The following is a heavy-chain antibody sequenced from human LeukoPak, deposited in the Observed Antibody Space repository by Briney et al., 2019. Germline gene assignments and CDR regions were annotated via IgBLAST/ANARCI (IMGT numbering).Heavy chain of an antibody. CDR1: GFTVNSNF. D-gene: IGHD6-13*01. CDR2: IYSGGST. Sequence: HTGGSLRLSCAASGFTVNSNFMSWVRQAPGKGLEWVSVIYSGGSTYYADSVKGRFTISRDNSKNTLYLQMNSLRAEDTAVYYCASLSSSWNDYWGQGTLVTVSS. CDR3: ASLSSSWNDY. J-gene: IGHJ4*02. V-gene: IGHV3-53*01.